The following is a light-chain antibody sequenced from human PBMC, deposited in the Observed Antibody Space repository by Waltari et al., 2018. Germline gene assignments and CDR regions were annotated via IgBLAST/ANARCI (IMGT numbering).Light chain of an antibody. CDR2: GMS. Sequence: EIVLTQSPGTLSLSPGERATISCRASQSVTNSFLCWYQQKPGQAPRLLIYGMSSRATGISDRFSGSGSGTDFTLTISRLEPEDFAVYYCQQYDSSPPTFGGGTKVEIK. CDR3: QQYDSSPPT. J-gene: IGKJ4*01. CDR1: QSVTNSF. V-gene: IGKV3-20*01.